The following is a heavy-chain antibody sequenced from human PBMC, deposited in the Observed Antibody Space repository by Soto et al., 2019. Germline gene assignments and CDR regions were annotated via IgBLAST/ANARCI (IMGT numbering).Heavy chain of an antibody. CDR1: GASISSADYY. V-gene: IGHV4-30-4*01. CDR3: XRAVYCRSAACSNWFDS. D-gene: IGHD2-2*01. CDR2: IYYSGST. J-gene: IGHJ5*01. Sequence: PSETLSLTCAVSGASISSADYYWSWIRQPPGKGLEWIGYIYYSGSTYYNPSLKSRAAISADMSKNQFSLRLSFATAADTAVYYCXRAVYCRSAACSNWFDSWGQGTLVTVSS.